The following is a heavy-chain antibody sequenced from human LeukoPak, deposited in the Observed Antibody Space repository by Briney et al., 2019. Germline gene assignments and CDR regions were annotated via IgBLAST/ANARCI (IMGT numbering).Heavy chain of an antibody. CDR1: GGSISSSNW. Sequence: PSETLSLTCAVSGGSISSSNWWSWVRQPPGKGLEWIGEIYHSGSTNYNPSLKSRVTISVDKSKNQFSLKLSSVTAADTAVYYCARESVVPAAIFDYWGQGTLVTVSS. CDR3: ARESVVPAAIFDY. CDR2: IYHSGST. V-gene: IGHV4-4*02. D-gene: IGHD2-2*01. J-gene: IGHJ4*02.